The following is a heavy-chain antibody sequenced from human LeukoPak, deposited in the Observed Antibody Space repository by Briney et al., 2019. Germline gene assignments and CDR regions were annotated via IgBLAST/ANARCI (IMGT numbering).Heavy chain of an antibody. D-gene: IGHD3-16*01. J-gene: IGHJ5*02. CDR2: SRNKVNSYTT. V-gene: IGHV3-72*01. CDR1: GFTFSSYW. Sequence: PGGSLRLSCAASGFTFSSYWMSWVRQAPGKGLEWVGRSRNKVNSYTTEYAASVKGRFTISRDDSKNSLYLQMNSLKIEDTAVYYCARDLGSWGQGTLVTVSS. CDR3: ARDLGS.